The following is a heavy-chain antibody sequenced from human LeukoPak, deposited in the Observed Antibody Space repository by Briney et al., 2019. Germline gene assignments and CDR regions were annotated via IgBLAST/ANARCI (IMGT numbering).Heavy chain of an antibody. J-gene: IGHJ4*02. CDR2: IRYDGSNK. D-gene: IGHD6-6*01. CDR3: ALCEGVIAARTLDY. Sequence: GGSLRLSCAASGFTFSSYGMHWVRQAPGKGLEWVAFIRYDGSNKYYADSVKGRFTISRDNSKNTLYLQMNSLRAEDMAVYYCALCEGVIAARTLDYWGQGTLVTVSS. CDR1: GFTFSSYG. V-gene: IGHV3-30*02.